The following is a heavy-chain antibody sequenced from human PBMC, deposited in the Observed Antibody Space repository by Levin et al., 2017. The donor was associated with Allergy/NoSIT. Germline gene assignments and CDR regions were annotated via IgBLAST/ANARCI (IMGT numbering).Heavy chain of an antibody. J-gene: IGHJ3*02. V-gene: IGHV4-39*01. D-gene: IGHD2-2*01. Sequence: SETLSLTCTVSGGSISSSSYYWGWIRQPPGKGLEWIGSIYYSGSTYYNPSLKSRVTISVDTSKNQFSLKLSSVTAADTAVYYCARSTLYDAFDIWGQGTMVTVSS. CDR1: GGSISSSSYY. CDR3: ARSTLYDAFDI. CDR2: IYYSGST.